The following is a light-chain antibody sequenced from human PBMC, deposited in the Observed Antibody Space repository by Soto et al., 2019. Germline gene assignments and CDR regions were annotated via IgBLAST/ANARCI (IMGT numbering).Light chain of an antibody. Sequence: ATLSCKAGQNVYNNLAWYQQRPGQPPRLLIYDASTRATGISARFSGSGYGTEFTLTISSLQSEDFAVYFCQQCRNWPLTFGGGTKVDIK. CDR3: QQCRNWPLT. CDR1: QNVYNN. J-gene: IGKJ4*01. CDR2: DAS. V-gene: IGKV3-15*01.